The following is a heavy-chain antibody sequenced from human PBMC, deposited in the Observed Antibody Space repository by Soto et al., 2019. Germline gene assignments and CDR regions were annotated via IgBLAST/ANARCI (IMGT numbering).Heavy chain of an antibody. CDR3: ARELGYYDSSGFLGY. Sequence: GAPGKGSWEATGNTLPHSYMQWVRQAPWKGLEWMGIINPSGGSTSYAQKFQGRVTMTRDTSTSTVYMELSSLRSEDTAVYYCARELGYYDSSGFLGYWGQGTLVTVSS. D-gene: IGHD3-22*01. V-gene: IGHV1-46*03. J-gene: IGHJ4*02. CDR1: GNTLPHSY. CDR2: INPSGGST.